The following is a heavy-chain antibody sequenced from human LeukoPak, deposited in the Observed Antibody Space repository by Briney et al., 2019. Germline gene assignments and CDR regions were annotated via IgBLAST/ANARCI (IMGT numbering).Heavy chain of an antibody. Sequence: GASVKVSCKASGGTFSSYAISWVRQAPGQGLKWMGRIIPIFGIANYAQKFQDRVTITADKSTSTAYMELSSLRSEDTAVYYCARVPPARNDYSNYVDYYGMDVWGQGTTVTVSS. CDR3: ARVPPARNDYSNYVDYYGMDV. CDR1: GGTFSSYA. J-gene: IGHJ6*02. V-gene: IGHV1-69*04. CDR2: IIPIFGIA. D-gene: IGHD4-11*01.